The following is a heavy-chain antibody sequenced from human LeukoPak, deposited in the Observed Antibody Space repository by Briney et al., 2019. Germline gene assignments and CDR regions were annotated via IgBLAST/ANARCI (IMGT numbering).Heavy chain of an antibody. V-gene: IGHV3-33*01. CDR1: GFTFSNSG. Sequence: GGSLRLSCAASGFTFSNSGIHWVRQAPGKGLEWVALIWYDGSNEYYADSVKGRFTISRDNSMNTLYLQMTSLRAEDTAIYYCARGVGYSFGTGDYWGQGTLVTVSS. D-gene: IGHD5-18*01. J-gene: IGHJ4*02. CDR3: ARGVGYSFGTGDY. CDR2: IWYDGSNE.